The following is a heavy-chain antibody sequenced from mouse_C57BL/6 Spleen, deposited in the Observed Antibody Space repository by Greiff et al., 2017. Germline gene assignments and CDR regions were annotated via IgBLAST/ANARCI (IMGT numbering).Heavy chain of an antibody. J-gene: IGHJ4*01. CDR2: IYPSDSET. D-gene: IGHD1-1*01. CDR1: GYTFTSYW. Sequence: VQLQQPGAELVRPGSSVKLSCKASGYTFTSYWLDWVKQRPGQGLEWIGNIYPSDSETHYNQKDRDKATLTVDKSSSTAYMQRSSLTSEDSAVYYCARRGTVVAKSLYYAMDYWGKGTSVTVSS. CDR3: ARRGTVVAKSLYYAMDY. V-gene: IGHV1-61*01.